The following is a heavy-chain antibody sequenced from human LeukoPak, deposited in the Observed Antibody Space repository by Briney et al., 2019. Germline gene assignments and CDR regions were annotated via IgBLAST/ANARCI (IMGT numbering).Heavy chain of an antibody. Sequence: ASVKVSCKASGYTFTSYDINWVRQATGQGLEWMGWMNPNSGNTGYAQKFQGRVTMTRNTSISTAYMELSSLRSEDTAVYYCARANKPDDYYDSSATPMGAFDYWGQGTLVTVSS. J-gene: IGHJ4*02. CDR2: MNPNSGNT. CDR1: GYTFTSYD. D-gene: IGHD3-22*01. V-gene: IGHV1-8*01. CDR3: ARANKPDDYYDSSATPMGAFDY.